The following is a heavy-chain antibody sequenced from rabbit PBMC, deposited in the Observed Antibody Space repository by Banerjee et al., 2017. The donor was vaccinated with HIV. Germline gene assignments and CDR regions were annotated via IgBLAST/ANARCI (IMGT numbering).Heavy chain of an antibody. CDR2: INTSSGNT. CDR3: ARSYAGYADTSLNL. Sequence: QSLEESGGDLVKPGASLTLTCKASGFDFSSYYMCWVRQAPGKGLEWIACINTSSGNTVYATWAKGRFTISKTSSTTVTLQMTTLTAADTATYFCARSYAGYADTSLNLWGPGTLVTVS. CDR1: GFDFSSYY. D-gene: IGHD4-2*01. V-gene: IGHV1S40*01. J-gene: IGHJ4*01.